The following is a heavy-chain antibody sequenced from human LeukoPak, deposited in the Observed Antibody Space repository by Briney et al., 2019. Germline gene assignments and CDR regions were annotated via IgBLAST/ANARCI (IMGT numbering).Heavy chain of an antibody. D-gene: IGHD6-19*01. J-gene: IGHJ4*02. Sequence: GRSLRLSCAASGFTFSSYAMHWVRRAPGKGLEWVAVISYDGSNKYYADSVKGRFTISRDHSKNPLYLQMNSLRAEDTAVYYCARLAVAFRLWRYYFDYWGQGTLVTVSS. CDR3: ARLAVAFRLWRYYFDY. CDR2: ISYDGSNK. CDR1: GFTFSSYA. V-gene: IGHV3-30*04.